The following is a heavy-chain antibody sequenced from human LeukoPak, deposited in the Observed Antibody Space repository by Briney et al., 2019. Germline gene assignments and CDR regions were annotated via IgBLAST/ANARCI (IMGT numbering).Heavy chain of an antibody. CDR1: GGSISSYY. D-gene: IGHD5-24*01. Sequence: SETLSLTCTVSGGSISSYYWSWIRQPPGKGLEWIGYTYYSGSTNYNPSLKSRVTISVDTSKNQFSLKLSSVTAADTAVYYCANRRDGLDYWGQGTLVTVSS. CDR3: ANRRDGLDY. CDR2: TYYSGST. V-gene: IGHV4-59*01. J-gene: IGHJ4*02.